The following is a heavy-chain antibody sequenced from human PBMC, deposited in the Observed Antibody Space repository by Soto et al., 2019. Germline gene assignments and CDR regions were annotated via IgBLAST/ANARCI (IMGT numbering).Heavy chain of an antibody. CDR3: ARVYSSSTSFDY. D-gene: IGHD6-6*01. CDR2: IYYSGST. V-gene: IGHV4-59*01. CDR1: GGSISSYY. Sequence: KPSETLSLTCTVSGGSISSYYWSWIRQPPGKGLEWIGYIYYSGSTNYNPSLKSRVTISVDTSKNQFSLKLSSVTAADTAVYYCARVYSSSTSFDYWGQGTLVTVSS. J-gene: IGHJ4*02.